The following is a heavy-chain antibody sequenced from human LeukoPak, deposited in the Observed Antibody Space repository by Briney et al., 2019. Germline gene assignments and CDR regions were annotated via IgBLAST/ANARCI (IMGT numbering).Heavy chain of an antibody. V-gene: IGHV3-23*01. CDR3: AKDKGSYCSGGSCYPDAFDI. D-gene: IGHD2-15*01. J-gene: IGHJ3*02. Sequence: GGTLRLSCAASGFTFSSHGMSWVRQAPGKGLEWVSAISGSGGSTYYADSVKGRFTISRDNSKNTLYLQMNSLRAEDTAVYYCAKDKGSYCSGGSCYPDAFDIWGQGTMVTVSS. CDR2: ISGSGGST. CDR1: GFTFSSHG.